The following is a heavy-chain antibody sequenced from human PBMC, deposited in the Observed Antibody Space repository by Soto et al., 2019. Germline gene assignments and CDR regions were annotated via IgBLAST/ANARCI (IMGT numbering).Heavy chain of an antibody. CDR3: ARGGLVRGVIIARGDAFDI. V-gene: IGHV1-46*03. CDR2: INPSGGST. D-gene: IGHD3-10*01. Sequence: EASVKVSCKASGYTFTSYYMHWVRQAPGQGLEWMGIINPSGGSTSYAQKFQGRVTMTRDTSTSTVYMELSSLRSEDTAVYYCARGGLVRGVIIARGDAFDIWGQGTMVTVSS. CDR1: GYTFTSYY. J-gene: IGHJ3*02.